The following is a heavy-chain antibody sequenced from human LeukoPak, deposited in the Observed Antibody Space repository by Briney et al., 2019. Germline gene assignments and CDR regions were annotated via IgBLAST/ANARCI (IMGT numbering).Heavy chain of an antibody. Sequence: GGSLRLSCAASGFTFSSYVMSWVRQAPGKGLEWVSSISNSGGSTYYADSVKGRFTISRDNSKNTLYLQMNSLRAEDTAVYYCAREGMVRGVPDAFDLWGQGTMVTVSS. J-gene: IGHJ3*01. CDR3: AREGMVRGVPDAFDL. D-gene: IGHD3-10*01. CDR2: ISNSGGST. CDR1: GFTFSSYV. V-gene: IGHV3-23*01.